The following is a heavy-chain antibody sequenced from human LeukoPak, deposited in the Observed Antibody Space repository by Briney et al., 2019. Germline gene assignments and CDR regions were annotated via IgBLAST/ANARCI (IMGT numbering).Heavy chain of an antibody. Sequence: GASVKVSCKASGYTFTGYYMHWVRQAPGQGLEWMGGIIPIFGTANYAQKFQGRVTITADESTSTAYMELSSLRSEDTAVYYCAGTRRYYYGSGSYYPLDYWGQGTLVTVSS. CDR1: GYTFTGYY. D-gene: IGHD3-10*01. CDR2: IIPIFGTA. CDR3: AGTRRYYYGSGSYYPLDY. J-gene: IGHJ4*02. V-gene: IGHV1-69*13.